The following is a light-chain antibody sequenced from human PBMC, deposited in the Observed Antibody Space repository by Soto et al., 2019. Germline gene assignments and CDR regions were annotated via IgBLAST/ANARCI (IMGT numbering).Light chain of an antibody. CDR3: QQYKSWPPLT. CDR1: QSISDN. CDR2: CAA. Sequence: DIVMTQSPAILSVSLGERATLSCLASQSISDNLAWYQQRSGQAPRLLIYCAATRATGVPARFSGSGSGTEFNLNISSLQSDDFAIYYCQQYKSWPPLTFGGGTKVE. J-gene: IGKJ4*01. V-gene: IGKV3-15*01.